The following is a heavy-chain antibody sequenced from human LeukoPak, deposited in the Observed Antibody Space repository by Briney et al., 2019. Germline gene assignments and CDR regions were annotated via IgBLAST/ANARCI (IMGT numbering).Heavy chain of an antibody. J-gene: IGHJ6*03. CDR1: GYTFISYG. CDR2: ISAYNGNT. Sequence: ASVKVSSKASGYTFISYGINWVRQAPGQGLEWMGWISAYNGNTNYAQKLQGRVIMTTDTSTSTAYMELRSLRSDDTAVYYCARARENYYYYYMDVWGKGTTVTVSS. CDR3: ARARENYYYYYMDV. V-gene: IGHV1-18*01.